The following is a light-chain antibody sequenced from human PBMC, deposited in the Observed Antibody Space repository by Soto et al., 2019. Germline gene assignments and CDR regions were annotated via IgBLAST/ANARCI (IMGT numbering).Light chain of an antibody. Sequence: EIVLTQSPGTLSLSPGERATLSCRASQSVSSSYLAWYQHKPGQAPRLLIYGASSRATGIPDRFSGSGSGSDFTLTISRLEPEDFALYYCQQYGSSPHTFGQGTKPEIK. J-gene: IGKJ2*01. CDR2: GAS. CDR3: QQYGSSPHT. V-gene: IGKV3-20*01. CDR1: QSVSSSY.